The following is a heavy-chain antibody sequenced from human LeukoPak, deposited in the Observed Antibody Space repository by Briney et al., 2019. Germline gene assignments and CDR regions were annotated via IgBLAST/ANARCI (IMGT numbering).Heavy chain of an antibody. CDR1: GFTFSSYG. V-gene: IGHV3-30*18. CDR2: ISYDGSNK. J-gene: IGHJ4*02. Sequence: PGGSLRLSCAASGFTFSSYGMHWVRQAPGKGLEWVALISYDGSNKYYADSVKGRFTISRDNSKNALYLQMNSLRADDTAVYYCAKDYDDYGDYALDYWGQGTLVTVSS. D-gene: IGHD4-17*01. CDR3: AKDYDDYGDYALDY.